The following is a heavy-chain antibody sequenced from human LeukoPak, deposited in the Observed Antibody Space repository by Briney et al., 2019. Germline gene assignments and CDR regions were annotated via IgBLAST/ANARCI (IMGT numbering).Heavy chain of an antibody. CDR2: IYYSGST. V-gene: IGHV4-31*03. CDR1: GGPISSGGYY. D-gene: IGHD5-18*01. CDR3: ARMGRSYGLTL. J-gene: IGHJ4*02. Sequence: PSETLSLTCTVSGGPISSGGYYWSWIRQHPGKGLEWIGYIYYSGSTYYNPSLKSRVTISVDTSKNQFSLKLSSVTAADTAVYYCARMGRSYGLTLWGQGTLVTVSS.